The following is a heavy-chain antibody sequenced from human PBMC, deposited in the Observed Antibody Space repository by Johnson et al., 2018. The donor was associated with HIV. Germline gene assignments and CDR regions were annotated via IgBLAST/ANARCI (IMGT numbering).Heavy chain of an antibody. D-gene: IGHD3-22*01. CDR1: GFTFSYYG. CDR2: ISFDGSIK. CDR3: AKETRDSRSAFDI. J-gene: IGHJ3*02. Sequence: QVQLVESGGGLVQPGGSLRLSCAASGFTFSYYGIHWVRQAPGKGLEWVAVISFDGSIKDYADSVKGRFTIARDNSKKSVHLQMNSLRIEDTAVYFCAKETRDSRSAFDIWGQGTMVTVSS. V-gene: IGHV3-30-3*01.